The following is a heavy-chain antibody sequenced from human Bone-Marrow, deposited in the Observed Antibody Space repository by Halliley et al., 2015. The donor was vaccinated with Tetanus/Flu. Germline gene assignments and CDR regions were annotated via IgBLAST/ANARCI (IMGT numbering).Heavy chain of an antibody. V-gene: IGHV4-38-2*02. CDR1: GDSISSAYY. D-gene: IGHD2-2*01. CDR2: ISHSGNT. J-gene: IGHJ3*02. Sequence: GLVKPSETLSLTCAVSGDSISSAYYWGWIRQPPGKGLEWIGNISHSGNTYYNPSLKSRVTMSVDTSKNQFSLKLTSLTAADTAMYYCARDPQYGNHAFDIWGQGTMVTVSS. CDR3: ARDPQYGNHAFDI.